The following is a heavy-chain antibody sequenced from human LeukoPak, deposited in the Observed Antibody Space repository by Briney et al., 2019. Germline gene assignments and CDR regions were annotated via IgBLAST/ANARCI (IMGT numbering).Heavy chain of an antibody. CDR1: GGSISSGGYY. V-gene: IGHV4-30-2*01. D-gene: IGHD3-10*01. CDR2: IYHSGST. CDR3: ARVLREGVQGN. Sequence: SQTLSLTCTVSGGSISSGGYYWSWIRQPPGKGLEWIGYIYHSGSTYYNPSLKGRVTISVDRSKNQFSLKLSSVTAADTAVYYCARVLREGVQGNWGQGTLVTVSS. J-gene: IGHJ4*02.